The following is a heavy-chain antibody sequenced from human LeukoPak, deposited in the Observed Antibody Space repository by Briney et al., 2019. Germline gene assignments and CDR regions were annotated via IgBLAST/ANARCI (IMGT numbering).Heavy chain of an antibody. V-gene: IGHV1-69*13. Sequence: SVKVSCKASGYTFTSYDISWVRQAPGQGLEWMGGIIPIFGTANYAQKFQGRVTITADESTSTAYMELSSLRSEDTAVYYCARTIVVPAAMYSRFDYWGQGTLVTVSS. CDR2: IIPIFGTA. CDR3: ARTIVVPAAMYSRFDY. J-gene: IGHJ4*02. D-gene: IGHD2-2*01. CDR1: GYTFTSYD.